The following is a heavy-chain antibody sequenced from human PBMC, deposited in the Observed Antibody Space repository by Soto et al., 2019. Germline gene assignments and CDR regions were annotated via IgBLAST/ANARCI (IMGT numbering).Heavy chain of an antibody. J-gene: IGHJ4*02. Sequence: GESLKISCNGSGYSFTIYWVGWVRQMPGKGLEWMGVIYPGDSDTRYSPSFQGQVTISADKSSSTAYLQWSSLKASDTAMYYCARHYIVGANEYYFEYWGQGTLVTVSS. CDR1: GYSFTIYW. V-gene: IGHV5-51*01. CDR2: IYPGDSDT. D-gene: IGHD1-26*01. CDR3: ARHYIVGANEYYFEY.